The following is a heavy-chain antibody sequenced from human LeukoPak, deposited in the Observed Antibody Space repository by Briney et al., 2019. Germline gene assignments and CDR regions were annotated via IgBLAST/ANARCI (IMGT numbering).Heavy chain of an antibody. D-gene: IGHD6-13*01. V-gene: IGHV5-51*01. CDR3: ARQKEDVAAAGTSYYYYYGMDV. J-gene: IGHJ6*02. Sequence: GESLKISCKGSGYSFTRYWIGWVRQMPGKGLEWMGIIYPGDSDTRYSPSFQGQVTISADKSISTAYLQWSSLKASDTAIYYCARQKEDVAAAGTSYYYYYGMDVWGQGTMVTVSS. CDR1: GYSFTRYW. CDR2: IYPGDSDT.